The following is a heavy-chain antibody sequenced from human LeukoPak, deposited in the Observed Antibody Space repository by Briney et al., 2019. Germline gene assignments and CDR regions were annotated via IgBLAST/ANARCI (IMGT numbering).Heavy chain of an antibody. V-gene: IGHV1-2*02. D-gene: IGHD3-10*01. J-gene: IGHJ4*02. Sequence: GASVNVSCKPSGYTFTGYYMHWVRQAPGPELEWMGGINPNSGGTNYPQKFQGRVTMTRDTSISTAYMELGTLRSDDTAVYYCARDGVGRWFGELPPTYWGQGTLVTVSS. CDR2: INPNSGGT. CDR1: GYTFTGYY. CDR3: ARDGVGRWFGELPPTY.